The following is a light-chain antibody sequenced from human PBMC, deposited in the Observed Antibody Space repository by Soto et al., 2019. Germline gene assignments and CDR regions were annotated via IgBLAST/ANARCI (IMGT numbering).Light chain of an antibody. V-gene: IGKV1-12*01. CDR3: QQRHTFPLT. J-gene: IGKJ4*01. CDR1: QDISDW. CDR2: AAT. Sequence: DIQMTQSPSSVSASVGDRVTITCRASQDISDWLAWHQQKPGKAPKLLIYAATTLHSGVPSRFSGSGSGEDYTLTISSLQPEDFANYYCQQRHTFPLTFGGGTKVEIK.